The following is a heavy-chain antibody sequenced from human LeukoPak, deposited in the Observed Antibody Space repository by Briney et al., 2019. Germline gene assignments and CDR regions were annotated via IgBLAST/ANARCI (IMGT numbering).Heavy chain of an antibody. D-gene: IGHD2-21*01. CDR2: IRSKAYGGTT. Sequence: PGRSLRLSCTASGFTFGDYAMSWFRQAPGKGLEWVGLIRSKAYGGTTEYAASVKGRFTISRDDSKSIAYLQMNSLKTEDTAVYYCTRVLIYDGPPIDYWGQGTLVTVSS. CDR1: GFTFGDYA. J-gene: IGHJ4*02. CDR3: TRVLIYDGPPIDY. V-gene: IGHV3-49*03.